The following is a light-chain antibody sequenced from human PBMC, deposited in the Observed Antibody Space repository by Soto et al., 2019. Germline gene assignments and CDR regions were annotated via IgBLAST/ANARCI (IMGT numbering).Light chain of an antibody. CDR2: GAS. Sequence: EIVLTQSPGTLSLSPGERATLSCRASQSVSSSYLAWYQQKPGQAPRLLIYGASSRATGIPDRFSGSGSGTVFPLTISRLEPEDFAGSCGQRDGRSPEKTFGHGTKVEIK. J-gene: IGKJ1*01. CDR1: QSVSSSY. V-gene: IGKV3-20*01. CDR3: QRDGRSPEKT.